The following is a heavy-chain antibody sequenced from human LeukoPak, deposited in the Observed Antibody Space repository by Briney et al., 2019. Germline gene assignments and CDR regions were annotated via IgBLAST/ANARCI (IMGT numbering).Heavy chain of an antibody. Sequence: SETLSLICTVSGGSISSSSYYWGWIRQPPEKGLEWIGSIYYSGSTYYNPSLKSRVTISVDTSKNQFSLKLSSVTAADTAVYYCARDPNGYGDNERYFDLWGRGTLVTVSS. CDR1: GGSISSSSYY. D-gene: IGHD4-17*01. CDR2: IYYSGST. J-gene: IGHJ2*01. CDR3: ARDPNGYGDNERYFDL. V-gene: IGHV4-39*07.